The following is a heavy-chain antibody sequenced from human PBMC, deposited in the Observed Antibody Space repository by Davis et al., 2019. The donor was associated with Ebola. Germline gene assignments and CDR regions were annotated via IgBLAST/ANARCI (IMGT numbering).Heavy chain of an antibody. V-gene: IGHV3-21*01. Sequence: GESLKISCAASGFTFSSYAMHWVRQAPGKGLEWVSSISSSSSYIYYADSVKGRFTISRDNAKNSLYLQMNSLRAEDTAVYYCARDPRGSTSFDYWGQGTLVTVSS. CDR3: ARDPRGSTSFDY. CDR1: GFTFSSYA. J-gene: IGHJ4*02. D-gene: IGHD2-2*01. CDR2: ISSSSSYI.